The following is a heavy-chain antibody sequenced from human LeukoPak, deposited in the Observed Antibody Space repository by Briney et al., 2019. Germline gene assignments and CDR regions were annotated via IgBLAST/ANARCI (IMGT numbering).Heavy chain of an antibody. D-gene: IGHD3-10*01. V-gene: IGHV4-34*01. Sequence: SETLSLTCAVYGGSFSGYYWSWLRQPPGKGLEWIGEINHSGSTNYNPSLKSRVTISVDTSKNQFSLKLSPVTAADTAVYYCARSKGSRPITMVRGVTTGPLYYYYGMDVWGQGTTVTVSS. CDR2: INHSGST. CDR3: ARSKGSRPITMVRGVTTGPLYYYYGMDV. J-gene: IGHJ6*02. CDR1: GGSFSGYY.